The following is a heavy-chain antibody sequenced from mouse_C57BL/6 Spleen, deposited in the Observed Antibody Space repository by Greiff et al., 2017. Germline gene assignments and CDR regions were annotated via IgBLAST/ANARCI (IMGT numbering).Heavy chain of an antibody. D-gene: IGHD1-1*01. CDR2: IHPNSGST. CDR3: AREGYYYGSSRYYFDY. V-gene: IGHV1-64*01. J-gene: IGHJ2*01. CDR1: GYTFTSYW. Sequence: VQLQQPGAELVKPGASVKLSCKASGYTFTSYWMHWVKQRPGQGLEWIGMIHPNSGSTNYNEKFKSKATLTVDKSSSTAYMQLSSLTSEDSAVYYCAREGYYYGSSRYYFDYWGQGTTLTVSS.